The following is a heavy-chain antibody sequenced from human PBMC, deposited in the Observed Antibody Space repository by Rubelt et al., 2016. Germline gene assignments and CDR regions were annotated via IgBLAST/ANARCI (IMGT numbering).Heavy chain of an antibody. D-gene: IGHD3-10*01. J-gene: IGHJ6*02. V-gene: IGHV1-2*05. CDR3: ARNVLLWFGELLPKNYYYYYGMDV. CDR1: GYTFTGYY. Sequence: QVQLVQSGAEVKKPGASVKVSCKASGYTFTGYYMHWVRQAPGQGLEWMGRINPNSGGTNYAQKFQGRVTMTRDTSISTAYMELRRLRSGETVVYYVARNVLLWFGELLPKNYYYYYGMDVWGQGTTVTVSS. CDR2: INPNSGGT.